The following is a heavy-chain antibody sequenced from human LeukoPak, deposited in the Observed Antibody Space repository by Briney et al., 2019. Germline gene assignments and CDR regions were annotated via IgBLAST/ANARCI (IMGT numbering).Heavy chain of an antibody. D-gene: IGHD1-1*01. CDR1: GFTSNNYW. CDR2: INNDGSSA. J-gene: IGHJ6*02. V-gene: IGHV3-74*01. CDR3: ARRGTGHGMDV. Sequence: QPGGSLRLSCAASGFTSNNYWIHWVRQVPGKGLVWVSRINNDGSSASYVDSVKGRFTISRDNAKNTLFLQMNSLRAEDTAVYYCARRGTGHGMDVWGQGTTVIVSS.